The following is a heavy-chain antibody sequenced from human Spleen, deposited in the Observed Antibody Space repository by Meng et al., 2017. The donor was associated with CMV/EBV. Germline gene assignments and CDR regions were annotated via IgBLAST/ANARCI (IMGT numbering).Heavy chain of an antibody. CDR3: ARDRILTGQRKLDF. J-gene: IGHJ4*02. D-gene: IGHD3-9*01. Sequence: SCEASGYFFTDWVIHWLHQAPGQMVEWMGWINAGTGATKYSQKFQGRVTITKDTSASNMELSSLRSEDTAVYYCARDRILTGQRKLDFWGQGTLVTVSS. CDR2: INAGTGAT. CDR1: GYFFTDWV. V-gene: IGHV1-3*01.